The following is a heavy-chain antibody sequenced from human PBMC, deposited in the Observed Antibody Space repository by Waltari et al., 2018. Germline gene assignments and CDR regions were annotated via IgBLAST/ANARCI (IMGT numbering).Heavy chain of an antibody. CDR2: IYHSGST. J-gene: IGHJ5*02. CDR1: GYSISSGYY. Sequence: QVQLQESGPGLVKPSETLSLTCTVSGYSISSGYYWGWIRQPPGKGLEWIGSIYHSGSTYYNPSLKSRVTISVDTSKNQFSLKLSSATAADTAVYYCARELKYFDWLLRADWFDPWGQGTLVTVSS. V-gene: IGHV4-38-2*02. CDR3: ARELKYFDWLLRADWFDP. D-gene: IGHD3-9*01.